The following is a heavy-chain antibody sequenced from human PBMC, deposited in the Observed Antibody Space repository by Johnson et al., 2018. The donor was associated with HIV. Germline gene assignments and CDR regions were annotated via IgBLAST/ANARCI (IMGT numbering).Heavy chain of an antibody. D-gene: IGHD1-14*01. CDR1: GFTFSSFG. J-gene: IGHJ3*02. Sequence: QVQLVESGGGLVKPGGSLRLSCAASGFTFSSFGMHWVRQAPGKGLEWVAFIRFDGSDEYYSNSVKGRFTISRDNSKNTLYLQMNSLRPEDTSVYYCTKSRTSGTGDAFDIWGQGTMVTVSS. CDR2: IRFDGSDE. CDR3: TKSRTSGTGDAFDI. V-gene: IGHV3-30*02.